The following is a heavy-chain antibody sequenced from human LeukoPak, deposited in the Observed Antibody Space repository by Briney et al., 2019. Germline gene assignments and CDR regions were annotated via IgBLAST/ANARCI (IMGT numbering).Heavy chain of an antibody. Sequence: GASVKVSCKASGYTFTSYDINWVRQATGHGLEWMGWMNPNSGNTGYAQKFQGRVTITRNTSISTAHMELSSMRSEDTAVYYCARGYRRGLRVTDYWGQGTLVTVSS. CDR2: MNPNSGNT. D-gene: IGHD5-12*01. V-gene: IGHV1-8*03. J-gene: IGHJ4*02. CDR3: ARGYRRGLRVTDY. CDR1: GYTFTSYD.